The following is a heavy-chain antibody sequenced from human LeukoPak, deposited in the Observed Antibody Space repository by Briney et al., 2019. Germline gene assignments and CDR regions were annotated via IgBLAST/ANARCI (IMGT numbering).Heavy chain of an antibody. CDR2: INGEDGT. V-gene: IGHV3-74*01. CDR1: GFTFSNYW. CDR3: ARDLVYGSGSCGH. D-gene: IGHD3-10*01. Sequence: PGGSLRLSCAASGFTFSNYWMQWVRHAPGKGLVWVSRINGEDGTSYADSVKGRFTISRDSAKNTVHLQMNSLRAEDTAVYYCARDLVYGSGSCGHWGQGTLVTVSS. J-gene: IGHJ4*02.